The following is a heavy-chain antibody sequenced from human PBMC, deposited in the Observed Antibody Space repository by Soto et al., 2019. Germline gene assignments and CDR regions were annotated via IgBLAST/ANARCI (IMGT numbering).Heavy chain of an antibody. Sequence: QLHLQESGPGLLKPSETLSLTCTVSGGSLSSDRYYWGWIRQPPGKGLEWIGSTYYSGTTYYNPSLTSRVTISVDTNVKQFSLRLSSVTAADTAVYYCALFCSGGSCYRTAFWYFDLWGRGTLVTVSS. V-gene: IGHV4-39*01. CDR1: GGSLSSDRYY. CDR3: ALFCSGGSCYRTAFWYFDL. CDR2: TYYSGTT. D-gene: IGHD2-15*01. J-gene: IGHJ2*01.